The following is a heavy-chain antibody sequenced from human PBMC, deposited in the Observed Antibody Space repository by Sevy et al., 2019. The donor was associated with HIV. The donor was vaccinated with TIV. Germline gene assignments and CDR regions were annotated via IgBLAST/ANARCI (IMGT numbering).Heavy chain of an antibody. V-gene: IGHV3-30*03. Sequence: GGSLRLSCAASGFTFSSYGMHWVRQAPGKGLEWVTVISYDGSKKYYADSVKGRFTISRDNSKNTIYLQMNSLRPEDTAVYYCATDGRRGNLNPGLHWGQGTLVTVSS. CDR3: ATDGRRGNLNPGLH. D-gene: IGHD1-26*01. CDR1: GFTFSSYG. CDR2: ISYDGSKK. J-gene: IGHJ4*02.